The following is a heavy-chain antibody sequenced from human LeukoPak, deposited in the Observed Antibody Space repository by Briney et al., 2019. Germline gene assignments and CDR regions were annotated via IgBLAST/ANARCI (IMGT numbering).Heavy chain of an antibody. CDR3: AAGRGRFCSSYLCYGAGYFYYGMDV. D-gene: IGHD2-2*01. Sequence: GGSLRLSCEASGFTFRTYWMHWVRQVPGKGLVWVSRTDTSGSSTNYADSVKGRFTISRENDKNTLYMQMNSLRAEDTAVYYCAAGRGRFCSSYLCYGAGYFYYGMDVWGQGTTVIVSS. V-gene: IGHV3-74*01. CDR1: GFTFRTYW. CDR2: TDTSGSST. J-gene: IGHJ6*02.